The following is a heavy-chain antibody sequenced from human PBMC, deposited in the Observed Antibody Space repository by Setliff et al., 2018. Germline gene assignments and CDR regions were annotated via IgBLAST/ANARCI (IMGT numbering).Heavy chain of an antibody. Sequence: GGSLRLSCGASGFTFSTHAMHWVRQAPGKGLEWVAMIWSDGNNQFYPGSVKGRFTVSRDNSKSTLYLQMNSLRPEDTAVYYCARTCSGSGCYAGLESWGQGTPVTVSS. CDR1: GFTFSTHA. J-gene: IGHJ4*02. CDR3: ARTCSGSGCYAGLES. D-gene: IGHD2-15*01. CDR2: IWSDGNNQ. V-gene: IGHV3-30*02.